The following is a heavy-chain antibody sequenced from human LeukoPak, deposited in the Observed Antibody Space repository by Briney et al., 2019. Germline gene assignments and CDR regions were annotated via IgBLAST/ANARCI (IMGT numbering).Heavy chain of an antibody. Sequence: ASVKVSCKASGGTFSSYAISWVRQAPGQGLEWMGGIIPIFGTANYAQKFQGRVTITADESMSTAYMELSSLRSEDTAVYYCARGDRRPYYDSSGYYLRFWGQGTLVTVSS. V-gene: IGHV1-69*13. CDR2: IIPIFGTA. D-gene: IGHD3-22*01. CDR3: ARGDRRPYYDSSGYYLRF. CDR1: GGTFSSYA. J-gene: IGHJ4*02.